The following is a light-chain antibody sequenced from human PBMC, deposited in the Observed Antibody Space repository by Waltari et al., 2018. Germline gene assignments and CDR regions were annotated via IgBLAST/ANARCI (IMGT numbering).Light chain of an antibody. Sequence: QSALTQPASVSGAPGQSIATSCPGATGDVGACHYVSWSQQHPGKAPKLMIYDVNKRPSGVSDRFSGSKSGNTASLTISGLQAEDEADYYCSSFTSSSTYVFGTGTKVTVL. J-gene: IGLJ1*01. CDR1: TGDVGACHY. CDR3: SSFTSSSTYV. CDR2: DVN. V-gene: IGLV2-14*01.